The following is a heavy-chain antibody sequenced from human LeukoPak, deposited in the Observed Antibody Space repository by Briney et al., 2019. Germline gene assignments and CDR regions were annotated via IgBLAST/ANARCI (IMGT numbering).Heavy chain of an antibody. Sequence: SETLSLTCTVSGGSMNINNYYWAWIRQPPGKGLEWLGSIYYTGTTYYNPSLNHRVTISVDTSKNQFSLKLSSVTAADTAVYYCARDRYYYDSSGYYLDYWGQGTLVTVSS. CDR3: ARDRYYYDSSGYYLDY. CDR2: IYYTGTT. J-gene: IGHJ4*02. V-gene: IGHV4-39*07. CDR1: GGSMNINNYY. D-gene: IGHD3-22*01.